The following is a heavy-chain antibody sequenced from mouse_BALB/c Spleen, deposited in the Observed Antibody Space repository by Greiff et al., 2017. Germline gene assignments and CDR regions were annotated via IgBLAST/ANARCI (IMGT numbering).Heavy chain of an antibody. D-gene: IGHD2-3*01. CDR1: GYTFTNYW. Sequence: VQLVESGAELVRPGTSVKISCKASGYTFTNYWLGWVKQRPGHGLEWIGDIYPGGGYTNYNEKFKGKATLTADTSSSTAYMQLSSLTSEDSAVYFCARSASYDGYYWGQGTLVTVSA. CDR3: ARSASYDGYY. J-gene: IGHJ3*01. V-gene: IGHV1-63*02. CDR2: IYPGGGYT.